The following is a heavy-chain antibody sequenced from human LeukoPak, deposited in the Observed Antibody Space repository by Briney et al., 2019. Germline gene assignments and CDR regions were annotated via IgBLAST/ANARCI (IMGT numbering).Heavy chain of an antibody. CDR3: ARDYGDYVGAFDI. J-gene: IGHJ3*02. CDR2: IHYSGST. CDR1: GGSISSYY. Sequence: SETLSLTCTVSGGSISSYYWNWIRQPPGKGLEWIELIHYSGSTNYNPSLKSRLTMSVDTSKNQFSLKLSSVTAADTAVYYCARDYGDYVGAFDIWGQGTMVTVSS. V-gene: IGHV4-59*12. D-gene: IGHD4-17*01.